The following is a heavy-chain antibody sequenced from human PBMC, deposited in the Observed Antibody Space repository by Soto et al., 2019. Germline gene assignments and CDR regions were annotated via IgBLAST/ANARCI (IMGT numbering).Heavy chain of an antibody. CDR3: ARDRAARRYYYYYYGMDV. V-gene: IGHV3-53*01. CDR2: IYSGGST. D-gene: IGHD6-6*01. CDR1: GFTVSSNY. Sequence: EVQLVESGGGLIQPGGSLRLSCAASGFTVSSNYMSWVRQAPGKGLEWVSVIYSGGSTYYADSVKGRFTISRDNSKNTLYLQMNSLRAEDTAVYYCARDRAARRYYYYYYGMDVWGQGTTVTVSS. J-gene: IGHJ6*02.